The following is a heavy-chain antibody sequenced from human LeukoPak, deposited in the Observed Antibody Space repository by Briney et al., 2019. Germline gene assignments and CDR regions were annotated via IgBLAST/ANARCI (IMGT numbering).Heavy chain of an antibody. J-gene: IGHJ5*02. V-gene: IGHV3-30*02. CDR2: VRNDGSNE. CDR3: AKESDSGYHSEGPKT. CDR1: GFVLSDYG. Sequence: GGSLRLSCAASGFVLSDYGIHWVRQAPGKGLEWVAFVRNDGSNEYYVGSVKGRFTISRDKSKHTLYLQMNSLRAEDTAVYSCAKESDSGYHSEGPKTWGLGTLVTVSS. D-gene: IGHD5-12*01.